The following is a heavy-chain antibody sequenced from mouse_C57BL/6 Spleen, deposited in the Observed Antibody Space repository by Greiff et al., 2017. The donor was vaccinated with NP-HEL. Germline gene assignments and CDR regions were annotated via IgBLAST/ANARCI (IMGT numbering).Heavy chain of an antibody. V-gene: IGHV10-1*01. CDR3: VRHRSDYFDY. Sequence: EVKLQESGGGLVQPKGSLKLSCAASGFSFNTYAMNWVRQAPGKGLEWVARIRSKSNNYATYYADSVKDRFTISRDDSESMLYLQMNNLKTEDTAMYYCVRHRSDYFDYWGRGTTLTVSS. J-gene: IGHJ2*01. CDR2: IRSKSNNYAT. D-gene: IGHD2-14*01. CDR1: GFSFNTYA.